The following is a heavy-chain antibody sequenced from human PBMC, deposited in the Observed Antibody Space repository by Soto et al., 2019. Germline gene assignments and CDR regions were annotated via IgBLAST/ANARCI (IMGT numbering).Heavy chain of an antibody. CDR2: IYYSGNT. Sequence: SETLSLTCTVSGVSISNAGYYWNWIRQHPGKGLEWIGNIYYSGNTYYSQSLQSRVTISADTSGNQFSLNLNSVTAADTAVYFCATESGSTYGYFDHWGQGTQVTVSS. CDR1: GVSISNAGYY. CDR3: ATESGSTYGYFDH. J-gene: IGHJ4*02. D-gene: IGHD5-18*01. V-gene: IGHV4-31*03.